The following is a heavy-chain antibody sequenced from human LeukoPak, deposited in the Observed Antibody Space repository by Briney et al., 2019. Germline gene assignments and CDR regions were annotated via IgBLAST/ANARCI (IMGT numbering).Heavy chain of an antibody. Sequence: PGGSLRLSCAVSGITLSNYSMSWVRQAPGKGLEWVAGISDSGGRTNYADSVKGRFTISRDNPKNTLYLQMNSLRAEDTAVYFCAKRGVVIRVIPVGFHKEAYYFDSWGQGALVSVSS. CDR3: AKRGVVIRVIPVGFHKEAYYFDS. CDR1: GITLSNYS. D-gene: IGHD3-10*01. J-gene: IGHJ4*02. CDR2: ISDSGGRT. V-gene: IGHV3-23*01.